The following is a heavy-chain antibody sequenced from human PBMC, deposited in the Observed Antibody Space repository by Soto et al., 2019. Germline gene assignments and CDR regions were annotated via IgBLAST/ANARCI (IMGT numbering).Heavy chain of an antibody. CDR1: GFTFSSYG. Sequence: GGSLRLSCAASGFTFSSYGMHWVRQAPGKGLEWVAVIWYDGSNKYYADSVKGRFTISRDNSKNTLYLQMNSLRAEDTAVYYCARGWDYYDSSGYASFDYWGQGTLVTVSS. D-gene: IGHD3-22*01. J-gene: IGHJ4*02. V-gene: IGHV3-33*01. CDR2: IWYDGSNK. CDR3: ARGWDYYDSSGYASFDY.